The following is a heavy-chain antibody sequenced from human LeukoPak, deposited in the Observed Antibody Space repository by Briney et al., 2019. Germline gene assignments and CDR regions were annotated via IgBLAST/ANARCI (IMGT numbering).Heavy chain of an antibody. Sequence: ASVKVSCKASGYTFTGYYMHWVRQAPGQGLEWMGWINPNSGGTNYAQKFQGRVTMTRDTSISTAYMELSRLRSDDTAVYYCARASRSSSWHHYYYYGMDVWGQGTTVTVSS. D-gene: IGHD6-13*01. CDR2: INPNSGGT. J-gene: IGHJ6*02. V-gene: IGHV1-2*02. CDR1: GYTFTGYY. CDR3: ARASRSSSWHHYYYYGMDV.